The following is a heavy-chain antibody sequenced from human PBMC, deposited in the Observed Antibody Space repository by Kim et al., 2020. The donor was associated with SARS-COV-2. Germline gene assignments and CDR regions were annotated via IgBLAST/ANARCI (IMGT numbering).Heavy chain of an antibody. D-gene: IGHD3-3*01. Sequence: VKGRFTISRDKSKDTMYLQMNSLRAEDTAVYYCAKDPGDDFWSGYRWFDPWGQGTLVTVSS. V-gene: IGHV3-23*01. J-gene: IGHJ5*02. CDR3: AKDPGDDFWSGYRWFDP.